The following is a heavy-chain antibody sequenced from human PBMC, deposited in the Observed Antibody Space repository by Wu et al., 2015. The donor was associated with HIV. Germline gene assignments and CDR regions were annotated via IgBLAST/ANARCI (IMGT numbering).Heavy chain of an antibody. D-gene: IGHD6-19*01. CDR1: GYTFTSYG. J-gene: IGHJ6*02. CDR2: ISAYDGNT. CDR3: ARDQQWPTEYYYYYGMDV. V-gene: IGHV1-18*01. Sequence: QVQLVQSGAEVKKPGASVKVSCKASGYTFTSYGISWVRQAPGQGLEWMGWISAYDGNTNYAQKFQDRVTMTTDTSTSTAYMELRSLRSDDTALYYCARDQQWPTEYYYYYGMDVWGRRDHGHRRL.